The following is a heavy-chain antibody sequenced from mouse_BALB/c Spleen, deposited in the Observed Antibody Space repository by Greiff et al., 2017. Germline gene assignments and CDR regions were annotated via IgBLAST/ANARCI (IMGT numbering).Heavy chain of an antibody. CDR2: IWSGGST. Sequence: QVQLQQSGPGLVQPSQSLSITCTVSGFSLTSYGVHWVRQSPGKGLEWLGVIWSGGSTDYNAAFISRLSISKDNSKSQVFLKMNSLQTDDTARYYCARESDGYYGAMDYWGQGTSVTVSS. CDR1: GFSLTSYG. J-gene: IGHJ4*01. V-gene: IGHV2-2*01. CDR3: ARESDGYYGAMDY. D-gene: IGHD2-3*01.